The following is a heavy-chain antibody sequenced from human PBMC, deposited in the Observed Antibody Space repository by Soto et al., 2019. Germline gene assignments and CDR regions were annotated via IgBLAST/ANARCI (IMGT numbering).Heavy chain of an antibody. V-gene: IGHV1-2*02. D-gene: IGHD1-1*01. J-gene: IGHJ5*02. CDR3: ASHDPGARVDP. CDR1: RYIFTAYF. CDR2: INPNNGAP. Sequence: QVQLVQSVAEVKKPGASVKVSCKAPRYIFTAYFMHWVRQAPGQGLEWMGWINPNNGAPHYGLSFQGRVTMTRDTSISTAYMELSSLRSDDTAVYYCASHDPGARVDPWGQGTLVIVSS.